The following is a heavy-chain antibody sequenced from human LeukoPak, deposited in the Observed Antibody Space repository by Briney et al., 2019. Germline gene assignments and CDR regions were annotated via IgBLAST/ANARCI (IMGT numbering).Heavy chain of an antibody. CDR1: GGSFSGYY. CDR2: INHSGST. Sequence: SETLSLTCAVYGGSFSGYYWSWIRQPPGKGLEWIGEINHSGSTNYNPSLKSRVTISVDTSKNQFSLKLSSVTAADTAVYYCARGYCTNGVCYPPTYYFDYWGQGTLVTVSS. V-gene: IGHV4-34*01. D-gene: IGHD2-8*01. CDR3: ARGYCTNGVCYPPTYYFDY. J-gene: IGHJ4*02.